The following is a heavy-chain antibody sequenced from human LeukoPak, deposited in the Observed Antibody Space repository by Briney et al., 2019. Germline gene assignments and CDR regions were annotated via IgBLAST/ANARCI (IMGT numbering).Heavy chain of an antibody. CDR3: ARVRVNIRGVTTFDP. CDR1: VGTFSSYA. Sequence: SVKVSCKASVGTFSSYAISWVRQAPGQGLEWMGGIIPIFGTANYAQKFQGRVTITADESTSTAYMEVSRLRSEDTAVYYCARVRVNIRGVTTFDPWVRGTLVTVSS. D-gene: IGHD3-10*01. CDR2: IIPIFGTA. V-gene: IGHV1-69*01. J-gene: IGHJ5*02.